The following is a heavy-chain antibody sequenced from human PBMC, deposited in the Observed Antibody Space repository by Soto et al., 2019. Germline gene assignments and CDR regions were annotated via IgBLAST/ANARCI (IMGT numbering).Heavy chain of an antibody. CDR3: AKDRGIIVKAGDAFDV. CDR2: ISDSGDRT. D-gene: IGHD3-16*02. J-gene: IGHJ3*01. Sequence: GGSLRLSCASSGFTLSMSAVNWVRQAPGKGLEWVSYISDSGDRTYYADSVKGRFTISRDRSKNTVSLQMDSLRAEDTAVYYCAKDRGIIVKAGDAFDVLGEGTKATVS. V-gene: IGHV3-23*01. CDR1: GFTLSMSA.